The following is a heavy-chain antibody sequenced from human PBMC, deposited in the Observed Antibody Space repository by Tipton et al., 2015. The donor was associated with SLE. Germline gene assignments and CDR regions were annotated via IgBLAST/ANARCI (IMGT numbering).Heavy chain of an antibody. D-gene: IGHD1-26*01. CDR1: GGSVNSGRYY. Sequence: TLSLTCTVSGGSVNSGRYYWSWTRQHPGKGLEWIGGIFYTGNTYYNPSLKSRVTISVDTSKNQFSLNLNPVTAADTAVYYCARGLFGGSYDYWGQGTLVTVSS. J-gene: IGHJ4*02. CDR2: IFYTGNT. V-gene: IGHV4-39*07. CDR3: ARGLFGGSYDY.